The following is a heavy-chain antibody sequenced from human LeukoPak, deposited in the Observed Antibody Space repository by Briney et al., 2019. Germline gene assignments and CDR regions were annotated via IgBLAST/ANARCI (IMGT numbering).Heavy chain of an antibody. Sequence: GVSERLSCAASGFTFSSCTMNWIRQAPGTGLEWVSGISDSVDRTHYTAAEKCRFTVSRDKSKITLYLQVNYLRAEDTAVYYCATLPGGDLPPDCWGQGTLVTVSS. CDR1: GFTFSSCT. CDR2: ISDSVDRT. J-gene: IGHJ4*02. D-gene: IGHD3-16*01. V-gene: IGHV3-23*01. CDR3: ATLPGGDLPPDC.